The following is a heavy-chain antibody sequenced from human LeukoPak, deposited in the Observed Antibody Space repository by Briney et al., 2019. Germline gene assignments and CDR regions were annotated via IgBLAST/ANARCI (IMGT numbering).Heavy chain of an antibody. CDR2: ITDNGGST. D-gene: IGHD3-10*01. V-gene: IGHV3-23*01. Sequence: GGSLRLSCAASGFTISSYDMSWVRQAPGKGLEWVSSITDNGGSTYYADSVKGRFTMSRDNSKNMLYLQMNSLRAEDTALYYCAKDLRVHWGQGTLVTVSS. CDR3: AKDLRVH. CDR1: GFTISSYD. J-gene: IGHJ4*02.